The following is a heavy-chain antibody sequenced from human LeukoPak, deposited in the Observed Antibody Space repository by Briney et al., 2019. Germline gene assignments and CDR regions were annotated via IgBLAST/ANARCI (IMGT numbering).Heavy chain of an antibody. Sequence: GGSLRLSCAASGFTFSSYAMHWVRQAPGKGLEWVAVISYDGSNKYYADSVKGRFTISRDNSKNTLYLQMNSLRAEDTAVYYCARESSRHLILAVGIVGGGFDCWGQGTLVTVSS. J-gene: IGHJ4*02. CDR3: ARESSRHLILAVGIVGGGFDC. D-gene: IGHD3-22*01. CDR1: GFTFSSYA. CDR2: ISYDGSNK. V-gene: IGHV3-30*04.